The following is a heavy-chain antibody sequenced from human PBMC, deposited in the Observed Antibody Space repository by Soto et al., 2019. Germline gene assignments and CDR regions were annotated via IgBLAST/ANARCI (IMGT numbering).Heavy chain of an antibody. D-gene: IGHD6-13*01. V-gene: IGHV1-69*13. Sequence: SVKVSCKVSGYTLTELSMHWVRQAPGQGLEWMGGIIPIFGTANYAQKFQGRVTITADESTSTAYMELSSLRSEDTAVYYCASPQNSSSWYYYYYGMDVWGQGTTVTVSS. J-gene: IGHJ6*02. CDR1: GYTLTELS. CDR3: ASPQNSSSWYYYYYGMDV. CDR2: IIPIFGTA.